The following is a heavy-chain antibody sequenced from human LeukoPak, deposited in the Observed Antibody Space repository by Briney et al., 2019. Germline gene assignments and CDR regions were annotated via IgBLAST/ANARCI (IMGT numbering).Heavy chain of an antibody. J-gene: IGHJ4*02. Sequence: GGSLRLSCAASGFTFSSYSMNWVRQAPGKGLEWVSAISSSSSYIYYADSVKGRFTISRDNAKNSLYLQMNSLRAEDTAVYYCAKVNLKGSNGWTFDYWGQGTLVTVSS. CDR3: AKVNLKGSNGWTFDY. V-gene: IGHV3-21*01. CDR1: GFTFSSYS. CDR2: ISSSSSYI. D-gene: IGHD6-19*01.